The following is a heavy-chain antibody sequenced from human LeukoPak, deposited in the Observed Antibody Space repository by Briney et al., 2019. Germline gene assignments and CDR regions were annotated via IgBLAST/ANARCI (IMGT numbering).Heavy chain of an antibody. D-gene: IGHD1-26*01. CDR3: ATGQWELLSDAFDI. CDR1: GYTLTELS. CDR2: FDPEDGET. V-gene: IGHV1-24*01. Sequence: GASVKVSCKVSGYTLTELSMHWVRQAPGKGLEWMGGFDPEDGETIYAQKFQGKVTMTEDTPTDTAYMELSSLRSEDTAVYYCATGQWELLSDAFDIWGQGTMVTVSS. J-gene: IGHJ3*02.